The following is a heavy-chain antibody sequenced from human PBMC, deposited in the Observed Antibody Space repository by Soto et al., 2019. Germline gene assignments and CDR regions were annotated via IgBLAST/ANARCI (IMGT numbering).Heavy chain of an antibody. J-gene: IGHJ4*02. CDR2: IIPIFGTA. Sequence: SVKVSCKASGGTFSSYATSWVRQAPGQGLEWMGGIIPIFGTANYAQKFQGRVTITADESTSTAYMELSSLRSEDTAVYYCARALITPSGTMYYFDYWGQGTLVTVSS. CDR1: GGTFSSYA. D-gene: IGHD1-1*01. V-gene: IGHV1-69*13. CDR3: ARALITPSGTMYYFDY.